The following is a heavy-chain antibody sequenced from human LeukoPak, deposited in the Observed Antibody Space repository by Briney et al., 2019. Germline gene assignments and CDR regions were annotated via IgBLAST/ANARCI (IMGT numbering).Heavy chain of an antibody. CDR3: ARGGWRPEYFQY. CDR2: INHSGST. V-gene: IGHV4-34*01. CDR1: GGSFSDYY. D-gene: IGHD6-19*01. J-gene: IGHJ1*01. Sequence: PSETLSLTCAVYGGSFSDYYWSWIRQPPGKGLGWIGDINHSGSTNYNPSLKSRITISVDTSKNHFSLNLSSVTAADTAVYYCARGGWRPEYFQYRGQGTLVTVSS.